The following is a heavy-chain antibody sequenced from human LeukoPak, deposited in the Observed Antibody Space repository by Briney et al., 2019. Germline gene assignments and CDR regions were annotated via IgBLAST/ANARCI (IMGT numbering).Heavy chain of an antibody. CDR2: FYTSRSI. V-gene: IGHV4-4*07. CDR1: GGSISGYY. J-gene: IGHJ3*02. CDR3: ARARERRDGYNWLALSRFDI. Sequence: SETLSLTCSVSGGSISGYYSSWVRQPAGKGLEWIGRFYTSRSITYNPSLKSRVSMSVDASKNKVFLKLSSVTAADTAVYYCARARERRDGYNWLALSRFDIWGQGTMVTVSS. D-gene: IGHD5-24*01.